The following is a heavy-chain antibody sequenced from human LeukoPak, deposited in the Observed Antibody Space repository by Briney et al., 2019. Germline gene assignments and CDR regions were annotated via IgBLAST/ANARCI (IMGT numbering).Heavy chain of an antibody. V-gene: IGHV1-18*01. CDR3: ARDYYYDSSEEFDY. D-gene: IGHD3-22*01. Sequence: ASVKVSCKASGYTFASYGISWVRQAPGQGLEWMGWISAYNGNTNYAQKLQGRVTMTTDTSTSTAYMELRSLRSGDTAVYYCARDYYYDSSEEFDYWGQGTLVTVSS. J-gene: IGHJ4*02. CDR1: GYTFASYG. CDR2: ISAYNGNT.